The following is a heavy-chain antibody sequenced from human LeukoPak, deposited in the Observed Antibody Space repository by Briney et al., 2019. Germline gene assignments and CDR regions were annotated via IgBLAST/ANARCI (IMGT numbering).Heavy chain of an antibody. J-gene: IGHJ4*02. D-gene: IGHD6-6*01. CDR1: GFTFNSYY. V-gene: IGHV3-21*01. CDR2: IHSSDSYI. Sequence: GGSLRLSCAASGFTFNSYYMNWVRQAPGKGLEWVSSIHSSDSYINYADSVRGRFTISRDNAKSSLYLQMNSLRAEDTAVYYCAGHSSSSPFDYWGQGTLVTVSS. CDR3: AGHSSSSPFDY.